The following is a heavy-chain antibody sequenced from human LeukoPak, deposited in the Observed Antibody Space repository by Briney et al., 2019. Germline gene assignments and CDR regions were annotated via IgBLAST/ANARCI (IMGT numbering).Heavy chain of an antibody. Sequence: PGGSLRFSCAASGFTFSSYAMSWVRQAPGKGLEWVSAISGSGGSTYYADSVKGRFTISRDNSKNTLYLQMNSLRAEDTAVYYCAKGLYSGSYCFDYWGQGTLVTVSS. CDR2: ISGSGGST. J-gene: IGHJ4*02. D-gene: IGHD1-26*01. CDR3: AKGLYSGSYCFDY. CDR1: GFTFSSYA. V-gene: IGHV3-23*01.